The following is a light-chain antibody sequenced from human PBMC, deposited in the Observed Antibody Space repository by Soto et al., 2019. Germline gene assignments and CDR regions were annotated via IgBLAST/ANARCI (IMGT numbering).Light chain of an antibody. CDR2: KAS. V-gene: IGKV1-5*03. CDR3: QQYNSYPYT. CDR1: HSISIW. J-gene: IGKJ2*01. Sequence: DIQMTQYPASLSASVGDRVTITCRASHSISIWLAWYQQKPGKAPKLLIYKASSLERGVPSRFSGSGSGTDFTLTISTLQHDDFAPYYCQQYNSYPYTFGQGTKLEIK.